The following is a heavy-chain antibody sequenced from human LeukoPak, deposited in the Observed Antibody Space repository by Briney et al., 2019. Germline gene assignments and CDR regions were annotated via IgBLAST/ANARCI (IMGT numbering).Heavy chain of an antibody. J-gene: IGHJ4*02. CDR1: GGTFSSYA. CDR2: IIPIFGTA. V-gene: IGHV1-69*05. CDR3: ATQMTDLLNAWS. D-gene: IGHD2-21*02. Sequence: SVKVSCKASGGTFSSYAISWVRQAPGQGLEWMGRIIPIFGTANYAQKFQGRVTITTDESTGTAYMELSSLRSEDTAVYYCATQMTDLLNAWSWGQGTPVTVSS.